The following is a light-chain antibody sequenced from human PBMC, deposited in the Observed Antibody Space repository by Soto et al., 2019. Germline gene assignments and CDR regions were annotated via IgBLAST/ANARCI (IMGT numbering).Light chain of an antibody. CDR2: GAS. CDR3: QQYGSSSIT. Sequence: IAITQSPGTLSLSPGERATLSCRAIQSVSSSYLAWYQQKPVQAPRLLIYGASSRATGIPDRFSGSGSGTDFTLTISRLEPEDFAVYYCQQYGSSSITFGQGTRLEIK. CDR1: QSVSSSY. V-gene: IGKV3-20*01. J-gene: IGKJ5*01.